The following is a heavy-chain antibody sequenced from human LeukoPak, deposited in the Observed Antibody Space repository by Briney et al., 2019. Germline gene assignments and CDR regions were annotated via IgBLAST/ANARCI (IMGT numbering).Heavy chain of an antibody. CDR2: IKQDGSEK. J-gene: IGHJ4*02. CDR1: GFTFSSYW. Sequence: GGSLRLSCAASGFTFSSYWMSWGRQAPGKGLEWVANIKQDGSEKYYVDSVKGRFTISRDNAKNSLYLQMNSLRAEDTAVYYCARDIEAAGLFLDYWGQGTLVTVSS. V-gene: IGHV3-7*01. D-gene: IGHD6-13*01. CDR3: ARDIEAAGLFLDY.